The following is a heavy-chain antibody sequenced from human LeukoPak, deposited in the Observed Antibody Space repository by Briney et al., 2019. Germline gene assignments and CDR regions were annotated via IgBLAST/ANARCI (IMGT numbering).Heavy chain of an antibody. J-gene: IGHJ6*03. Sequence: NPSETLSLTCTVPGDSISSYYWSSIRQPPGKGLEWIGYIYYTGSTNYNPSLKSRVTISVDTSENQFSLKLTSVTAADTAVYHCARGRSMGYYYMDVWGKGTTVTVSS. CDR2: IYYTGST. CDR1: GDSISSYY. V-gene: IGHV4-59*01. CDR3: ARGRSMGYYYMDV.